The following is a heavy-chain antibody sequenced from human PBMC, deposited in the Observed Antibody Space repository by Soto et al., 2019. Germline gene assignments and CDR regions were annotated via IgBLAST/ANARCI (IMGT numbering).Heavy chain of an antibody. CDR2: INPNSGGT. Sequence: GASVKVSCKASGYTFTSYYMHWVRQAPGQGLEWMGWINPNSGGTNYAQKFQGRVTMTRDTSISTAYMELSRLRSDDTAVYYCARYRQVVAATLVFYYGMDVWGQGTTVTVSS. CDR3: ARYRQVVAATLVFYYGMDV. V-gene: IGHV1-2*02. CDR1: GYTFTSYY. D-gene: IGHD2-15*01. J-gene: IGHJ6*02.